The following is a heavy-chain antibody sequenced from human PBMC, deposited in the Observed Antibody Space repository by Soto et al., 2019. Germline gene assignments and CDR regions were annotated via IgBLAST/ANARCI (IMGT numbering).Heavy chain of an antibody. Sequence: SLRLSCAASGFTFSGSAMHWVRQASGKGLEWVGRIRSKANSYATAYAASVKGRFTISRDDSKNTAYLQMNSLKTEDTAVYYCTVYCSSTSCFLGAFDIWGQGTMITVSS. V-gene: IGHV3-73*01. CDR3: TVYCSSTSCFLGAFDI. CDR2: IRSKANSYAT. CDR1: GFTFSGSA. D-gene: IGHD2-2*01. J-gene: IGHJ3*02.